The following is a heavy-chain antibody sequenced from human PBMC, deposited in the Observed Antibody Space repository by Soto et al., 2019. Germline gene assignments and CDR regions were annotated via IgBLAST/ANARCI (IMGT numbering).Heavy chain of an antibody. CDR2: ISSSGDTG. Sequence: QVQLVESGGGLVKPGGSLRLSCAASGFTFSAYYMSWIRQAPGKGLEWISYISSSGDTGNYADSVKGRFTGSRDNAKNSLNLQMNRLRGEDTAVYYCARGRGVGVGQFFDYWGQGTLVTVSS. CDR3: ARGRGVGVGQFFDY. D-gene: IGHD2-15*01. J-gene: IGHJ4*02. CDR1: GFTFSAYY. V-gene: IGHV3-11*01.